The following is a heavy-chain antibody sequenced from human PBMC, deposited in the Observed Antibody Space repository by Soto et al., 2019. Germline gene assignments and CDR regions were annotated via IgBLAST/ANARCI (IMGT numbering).Heavy chain of an antibody. Sequence: QVQLVESGGGVVQPGRSLRLSCAASGFTFNTYGMHWVRQAPGKGLEWVAVISHDGGNKLYADSVKGRFTVSRDNSKNTLYLQMSSLRAEDTAVYYCAKEDGYSSSYYTYWGQGTLVTVSS. D-gene: IGHD6-13*01. J-gene: IGHJ4*02. V-gene: IGHV3-30*18. CDR1: GFTFNTYG. CDR3: AKEDGYSSSYYTY. CDR2: ISHDGGNK.